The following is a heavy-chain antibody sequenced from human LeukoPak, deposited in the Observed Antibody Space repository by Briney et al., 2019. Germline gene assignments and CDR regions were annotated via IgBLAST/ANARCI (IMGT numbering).Heavy chain of an antibody. CDR3: ARVNRDLYYYYYMDV. J-gene: IGHJ6*03. CDR2: IKQDGSEK. V-gene: IGHV3-7*01. CDR1: GFTFSSYW. D-gene: IGHD3-10*01. Sequence: PGGSLRLSCAASGFTFSSYWMSWVRQAPGKGLGLVANIKQDGSEKYYVDSVKGRFTISRDNAKNSLYLQMNSLRAEDTAVYYCARVNRDLYYYYYMDVWGKGTTVTVSS.